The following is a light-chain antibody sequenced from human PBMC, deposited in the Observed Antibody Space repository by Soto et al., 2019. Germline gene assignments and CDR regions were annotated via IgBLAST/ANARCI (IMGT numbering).Light chain of an antibody. CDR1: QSVSSY. CDR3: QQRSALVYT. Sequence: EIVLTQSPATLSLSPGERATLSCRASQSVSSYLAWYQQKPGQAPRLLIYDASNRATGIPARFSGSGSGTDFTLTISSLEPEDFAVYYCQQRSALVYTFGQGTKLEIK. V-gene: IGKV3-11*01. CDR2: DAS. J-gene: IGKJ2*01.